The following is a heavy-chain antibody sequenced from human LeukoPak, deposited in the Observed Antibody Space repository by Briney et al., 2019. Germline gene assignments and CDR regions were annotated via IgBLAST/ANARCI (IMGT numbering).Heavy chain of an antibody. CDR2: ISYDGSNK. Sequence: GRSLRLSCAASGFTFNSYAMQWVRQAPGKGLEWVAVISYDGSNKHYADSVKGRLTISRDNSKNTMYLQMNSLRIEDTAVYYCARDRGWAFDIWGQGTMVTVSS. J-gene: IGHJ3*02. V-gene: IGHV3-30-3*01. CDR1: GFTFNSYA. CDR3: ARDRGWAFDI.